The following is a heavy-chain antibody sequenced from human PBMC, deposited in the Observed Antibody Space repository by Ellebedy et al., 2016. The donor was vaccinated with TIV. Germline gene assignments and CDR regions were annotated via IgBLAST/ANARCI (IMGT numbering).Heavy chain of an antibody. CDR3: ARDPYQMATIRGYFDY. D-gene: IGHD5-12*01. V-gene: IGHV1-3*01. CDR2: INAGNGYT. J-gene: IGHJ4*02. CDR1: EFTFTNYA. Sequence: ASVKVSCKASEFTFTNYAFHWVRQAPGQRLEWMGWINAGNGYTKYSLKFQGRVTITRDTSASTAYMELSNLTSEDTAVFYCARDPYQMATIRGYFDYWGQGTLVTVSS.